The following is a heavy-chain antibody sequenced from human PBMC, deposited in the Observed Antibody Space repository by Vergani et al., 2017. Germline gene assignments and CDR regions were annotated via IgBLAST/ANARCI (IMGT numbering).Heavy chain of an antibody. V-gene: IGHV3-33*06. CDR1: GFTFSSYG. CDR2: IWYDGSNK. CDR3: AKESASGWYSDYYYYMDV. D-gene: IGHD6-19*01. J-gene: IGHJ6*03. Sequence: QVQLVESGGGVVQPGRSLRLSCAASGFTFSSYGMHWVRQAPGKGLEWVAVIWYDGSNKYYADSVKGRFTISRDNSKNTLYLQMNSLRAEDTAVYYCAKESASGWYSDYYYYMDVWGKGTTVTVSS.